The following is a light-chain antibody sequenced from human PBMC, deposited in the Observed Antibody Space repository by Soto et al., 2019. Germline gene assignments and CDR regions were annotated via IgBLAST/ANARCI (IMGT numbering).Light chain of an antibody. J-gene: IGLJ1*01. CDR3: CSYAGNGSFV. V-gene: IGLV2-23*01. CDR1: SSDVGGYNL. Sequence: QSVLTQPASVSGSPGQSITISCTGTSSDVGGYNLVTWYQQHPGKSPELMIYEGNKRPSGVSPRFSGSKSGNTASLTISGLQAEDEAEYSCCSYAGNGSFVFGTGTKVTVL. CDR2: EGN.